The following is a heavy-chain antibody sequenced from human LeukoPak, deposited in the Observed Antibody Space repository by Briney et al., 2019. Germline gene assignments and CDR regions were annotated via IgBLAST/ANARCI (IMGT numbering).Heavy chain of an antibody. Sequence: PGGSLRLSCAASGFTFSSYAMHWVRQAPGKGLEWVAVISYDGSNKYYADSVKGRFTISRDNSKNTLYLQMNSLRAEDTAVYYCARDRRPSLSRWLSLDYWGQGTLVTVSS. V-gene: IGHV3-30-3*01. J-gene: IGHJ4*02. D-gene: IGHD6-19*01. CDR1: GFTFSSYA. CDR2: ISYDGSNK. CDR3: ARDRRPSLSRWLSLDY.